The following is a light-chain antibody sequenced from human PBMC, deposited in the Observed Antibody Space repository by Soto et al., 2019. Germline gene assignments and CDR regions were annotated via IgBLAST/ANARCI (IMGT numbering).Light chain of an antibody. Sequence: QSALTQPASVSGSPGQSITISCTGVSSDVGNYDLVSWYQQHPDKAPQLIIFGVTKRPSGVSNRFSGSKSGNTASLTISGLQTEDEADYYCCSYAGRSHYVFGTGTKVTVL. CDR3: CSYAGRSHYV. CDR1: SSDVGNYDL. J-gene: IGLJ1*01. CDR2: GVT. V-gene: IGLV2-23*02.